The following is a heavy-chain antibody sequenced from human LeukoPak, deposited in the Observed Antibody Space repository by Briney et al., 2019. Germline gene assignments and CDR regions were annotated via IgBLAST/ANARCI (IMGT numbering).Heavy chain of an antibody. D-gene: IGHD3-22*01. CDR1: GFTFSSYW. Sequence: GGSLGLSCAASGFTFSSYWMNWVRQAPGKGLEWVANIKEDGSEKDYVDSVKGRFTISRDNSKNTLYLQMNSLRPEDTAVYYCAKDPDRTYYYDTSGHFDFWGQGTLVTVSS. V-gene: IGHV3-7*01. CDR2: IKEDGSEK. CDR3: AKDPDRTYYYDTSGHFDF. J-gene: IGHJ4*02.